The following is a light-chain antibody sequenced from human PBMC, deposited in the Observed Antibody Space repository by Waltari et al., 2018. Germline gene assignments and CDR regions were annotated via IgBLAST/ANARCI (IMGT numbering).Light chain of an antibody. J-gene: IGLJ1*01. CDR3: NSRDSSRHPFV. V-gene: IGLV3-19*01. CDR1: TLCDCC. Sequence: SSALTQYPPVPVASAQTVCIPCHAVTLCDCCSNWYHQKPGQAPLLVMYGKNNRPSGIPDRFSGSYSGDTASLTITGAQAEDEGDYYCNSRDSSRHPFVFGTGTKLTVL. CDR2: GKN.